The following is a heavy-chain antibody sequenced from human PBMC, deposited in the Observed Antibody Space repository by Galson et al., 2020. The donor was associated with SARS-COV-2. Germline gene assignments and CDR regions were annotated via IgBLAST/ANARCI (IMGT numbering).Heavy chain of an antibody. V-gene: IGHV3-73*01. CDR2: IRSKANSYAT. Sequence: GGSLRLSCAASGFSFSDFAMHWVRQASGNGLEWVGRIRSKANSYATAYAASVKGRFTVSRDDSKNTAYLQMNSLKTEDTAVYYCTSLQIWGQGTMVTVSS. CDR3: TSLQI. J-gene: IGHJ3*02. CDR1: GFSFSDFA.